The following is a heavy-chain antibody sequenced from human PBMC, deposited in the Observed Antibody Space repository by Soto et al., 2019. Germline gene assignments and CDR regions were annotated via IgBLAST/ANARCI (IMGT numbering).Heavy chain of an antibody. Sequence: TLSLTCTVSGGSISSSSYYWGWIRQPPGKGLEWIGSIYYSGSTYYNPSLKSRVTISVDTSKNQFSLKLSSVTAADTAVYYCARHVYYGSGSYPMEVWGQGTTVTVSS. J-gene: IGHJ6*02. D-gene: IGHD3-10*01. CDR1: GGSISSSSYY. CDR3: ARHVYYGSGSYPMEV. V-gene: IGHV4-39*01. CDR2: IYYSGST.